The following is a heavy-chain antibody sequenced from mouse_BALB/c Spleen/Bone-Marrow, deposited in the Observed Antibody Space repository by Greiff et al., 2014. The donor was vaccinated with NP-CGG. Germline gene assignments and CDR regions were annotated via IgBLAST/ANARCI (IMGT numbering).Heavy chain of an antibody. V-gene: IGHV1-39*01. CDR2: INPYYGST. CDR1: GYSFTDYV. Sequence: VQLQQSGPELVKPGASVKISCKASGYSFTDYVMLWVKQSHGKSLEWIGNINPYYGSTSYNLKFKGKATLTVDKSSNTAYMQLNSLTSEDSAVYYCARGDYYGWFAYWGQGTLVTVSA. CDR3: ARGDYYGWFAY. D-gene: IGHD1-1*01. J-gene: IGHJ3*01.